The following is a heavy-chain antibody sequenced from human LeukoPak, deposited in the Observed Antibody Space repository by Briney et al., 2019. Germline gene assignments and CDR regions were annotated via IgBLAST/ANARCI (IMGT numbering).Heavy chain of an antibody. Sequence: GGSPRLSCAASGFTFSYYAMSWVRQAPGKGLEWVSAISGNGGSTYYADSVKGRFTISRDNSKNTLYLQMNSLRAEDTVVYYCAKDHTVSITYYFDYWGQGTLVTVSS. J-gene: IGHJ4*02. CDR3: AKDHTVSITYYFDY. CDR1: GFTFSYYA. D-gene: IGHD1-20*01. CDR2: ISGNGGST. V-gene: IGHV3-23*01.